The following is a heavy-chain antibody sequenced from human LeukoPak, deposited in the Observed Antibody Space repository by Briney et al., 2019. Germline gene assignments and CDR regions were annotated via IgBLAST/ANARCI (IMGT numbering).Heavy chain of an antibody. Sequence: GGSLRLSCAASGFTFSDYYMSWIRQAPGKGLEWLSYISSSGNTKYYADSVKGRFTISRDNSKNTLYLQMNSLRAEDTAVYYCAKDRPEYDPSWGQGTLVTVSS. CDR3: AKDRPEYDPS. V-gene: IGHV3-11*01. J-gene: IGHJ5*02. CDR1: GFTFSDYY. D-gene: IGHD1-1*01. CDR2: ISSSGNTK.